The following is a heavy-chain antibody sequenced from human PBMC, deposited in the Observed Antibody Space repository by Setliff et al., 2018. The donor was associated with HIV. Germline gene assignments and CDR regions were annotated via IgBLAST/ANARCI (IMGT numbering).Heavy chain of an antibody. CDR3: AKYWRASGTYVFDI. D-gene: IGHD2-15*01. J-gene: IGHJ3*02. CDR2: IYSSGTT. CDR1: GGPMSGYY. V-gene: IGHV4-4*08. Sequence: ETLSLTCTVSGGPMSGYYWSWLRQSPVKGLEWIGYIYSSGTTNYNPSFKSRVSISLDTSRSQFSLLLSSVTAADTAIYYCAKYWRASGTYVFDIWGLGTMVTVSS.